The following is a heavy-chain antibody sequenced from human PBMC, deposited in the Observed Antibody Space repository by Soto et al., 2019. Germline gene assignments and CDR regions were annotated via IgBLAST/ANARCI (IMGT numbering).Heavy chain of an antibody. Sequence: EVQLLESGGDLVQPGGSLRLSCVGSGFTFSSYTMSWDRQAPGKGLEWVSAITPSGDRTSFADAVKGRFTISRDNSKNTLYLQMHSLRAEDTALYYCARVQGYFDHRGQGTLVTVSS. CDR1: GFTFSSYT. CDR3: ARVQGYFDH. J-gene: IGHJ4*02. V-gene: IGHV3-23*01. CDR2: ITPSGDRT.